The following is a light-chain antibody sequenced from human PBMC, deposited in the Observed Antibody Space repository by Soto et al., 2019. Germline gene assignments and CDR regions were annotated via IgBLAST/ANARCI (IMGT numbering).Light chain of an antibody. CDR3: QQSNRWPRT. CDR2: GAS. CDR1: QSVTDN. Sequence: DIEMTQSPATLSLSPGERATLSCRASQSVTDNLAWYQQKPGQAPRLLIYGASTRASGIPARFSGSGSGTDFTLTISSLQSEDSAVYYCQQSNRWPRTFGQGTKVDIK. J-gene: IGKJ1*01. V-gene: IGKV3-15*01.